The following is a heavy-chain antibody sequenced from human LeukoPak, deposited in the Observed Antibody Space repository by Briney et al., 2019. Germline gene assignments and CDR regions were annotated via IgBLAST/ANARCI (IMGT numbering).Heavy chain of an antibody. CDR1: GFTFSSYA. J-gene: IGHJ6*02. CDR2: TSYDGSNK. CDR3: ARVSGRILIWPQPFGDGMDV. D-gene: IGHD3-10*01. V-gene: IGHV3-30-3*01. Sequence: GGSLRLSCAASGFTFSSYAMYWVRQAPGKGLEWVAVTSYDGSNKYYADSVKGRFTISREESKNTLYLQMNSLRAEDTAIYYCARVSGRILIWPQPFGDGMDVWGQGTTVTVSS.